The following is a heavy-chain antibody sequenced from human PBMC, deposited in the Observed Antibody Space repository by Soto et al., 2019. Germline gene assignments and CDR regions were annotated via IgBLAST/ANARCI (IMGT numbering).Heavy chain of an antibody. Sequence: EVQLLESGGGLVQPGGSLRLSCAASGFTFSSYAMNWVRQAPGKGLEWVSAISPGGGSPYYTDSVKGRFTISRDNSKNTLDLQMNSLRAEDTAVYYCAKQIPAAGSDYWGQGTLVTGSS. J-gene: IGHJ4*02. CDR3: AKQIPAAGSDY. CDR1: GFTFSSYA. D-gene: IGHD6-13*01. V-gene: IGHV3-23*01. CDR2: ISPGGGSP.